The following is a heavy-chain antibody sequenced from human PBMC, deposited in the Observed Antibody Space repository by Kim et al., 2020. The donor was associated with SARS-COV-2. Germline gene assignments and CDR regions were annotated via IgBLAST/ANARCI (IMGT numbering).Heavy chain of an antibody. J-gene: IGHJ6*02. CDR1: GGSISSYY. CDR3: ARDSSGWSDDYYGMDA. V-gene: IGHV4-59*13. CDR2: IHYSGST. D-gene: IGHD6-19*01. Sequence: SETLSLTCTVSGGSISSYYWSWIRQPPGKGLEWIGYIHYSGSTNYNPSLKSRVTISVDTSKNQFSLKLSSVTAADTAVYYCARDSSGWSDDYYGMDARGPGATGTVSS.